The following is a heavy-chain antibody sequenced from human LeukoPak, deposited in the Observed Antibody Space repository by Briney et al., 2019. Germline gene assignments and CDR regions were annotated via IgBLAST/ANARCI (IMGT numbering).Heavy chain of an antibody. J-gene: IGHJ3*02. Sequence: GGSLRLSCAASGFTFSDYYMSWIRQAPGKGLEWVSYISSSGSTIYYTDSMKGRFTISRDNAKNSLYLQMNSLRAEDTAVYYCARGGIAYFQAGAFDIWGQGTMVTVSS. D-gene: IGHD2-21*01. CDR3: ARGGIAYFQAGAFDI. V-gene: IGHV3-11*04. CDR1: GFTFSDYY. CDR2: ISSSGSTI.